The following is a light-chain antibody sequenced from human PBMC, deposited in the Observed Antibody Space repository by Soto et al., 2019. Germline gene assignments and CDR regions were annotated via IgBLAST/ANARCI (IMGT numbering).Light chain of an antibody. V-gene: IGKV1-5*03. J-gene: IGKJ1*01. CDR2: KAS. Sequence: EIPMTQAHSTLSESLLDAGTVSCRASQSGSGLLAWYQQKPGKAPKLLIYKASTLESGVPSRFSGSGSETEFTLTISSLQPDDSATYYCQPYNSYSRTFGQGTKVEIK. CDR1: QSGSGL. CDR3: QPYNSYSRT.